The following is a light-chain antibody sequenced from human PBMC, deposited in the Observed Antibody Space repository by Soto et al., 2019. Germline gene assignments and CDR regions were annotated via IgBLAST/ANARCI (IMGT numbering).Light chain of an antibody. CDR1: QSISSY. J-gene: IGKJ2*01. Sequence: DIQMTQSPSSLSASVGDRVTITCRASQSISSYLNWYQQKPGKAPKLLIYAASSLQSGVPSRFSGSGSGTDFTLTISSLQPEDSATYFCQQSYTTVYTFGLGTKVDIK. V-gene: IGKV1-39*01. CDR3: QQSYTTVYT. CDR2: AAS.